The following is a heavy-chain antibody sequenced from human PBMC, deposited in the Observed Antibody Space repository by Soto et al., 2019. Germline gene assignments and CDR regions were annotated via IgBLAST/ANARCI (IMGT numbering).Heavy chain of an antibody. CDR1: GGTFSSYT. D-gene: IGHD3-9*01. Sequence: QVQLVQSGAEVKKPGSSVKVSCKASGGTFSSYTISWVRQAPGQGLEWMGRIIPILGIANYAQKFQGRVTITADKSTSTAYMELSSRRSEDTAVYYCARASSYYDILTGYYVHAFDIWGQGTMVTVSS. CDR3: ARASSYYDILTGYYVHAFDI. CDR2: IIPILGIA. J-gene: IGHJ3*02. V-gene: IGHV1-69*02.